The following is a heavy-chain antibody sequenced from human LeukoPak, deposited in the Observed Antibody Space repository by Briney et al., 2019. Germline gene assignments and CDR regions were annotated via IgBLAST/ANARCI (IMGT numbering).Heavy chain of an antibody. CDR3: ATDSVNCVGASCPGDFDT. CDR2: ILSKTDGGTT. V-gene: IGHV3-15*07. CDR1: GFTFSNVW. J-gene: IGHJ4*02. Sequence: GGSLRLSCAASGFTFSNVWMNWVRQAPGKGLEWVGRILSKTDGGTTDYAAPLKGRCIISRDDAKHTLYLQINSLKTEDTGVYYCATDSVNCVGASCPGDFDTGAREPWSPSPQ. D-gene: IGHD2-15*01.